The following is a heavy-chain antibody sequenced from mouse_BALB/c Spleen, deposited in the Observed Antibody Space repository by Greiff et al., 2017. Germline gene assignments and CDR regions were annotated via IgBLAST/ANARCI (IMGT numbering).Heavy chain of an antibody. CDR2: ISYDGSN. CDR1: GYSITSGYY. Sequence: DVQLQESGPGLVKPSQSLSLTCSVTGYSITSGYYWNWIRQFPGNKLEWMGYISYDGSNNYNPSLKNRISITRDTSKNQFFLKLNSVTTEDTATYYCARGPPFFDYWGQGTTLTVSS. V-gene: IGHV3-6*02. J-gene: IGHJ2*01. CDR3: ARGPPFFDY.